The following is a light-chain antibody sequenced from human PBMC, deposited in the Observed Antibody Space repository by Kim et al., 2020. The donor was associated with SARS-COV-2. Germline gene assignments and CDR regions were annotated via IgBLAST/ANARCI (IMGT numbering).Light chain of an antibody. Sequence: QSIPISCTGTSSDFGRYNYVSWYQQHPGKAPTLMIYDVTNRPSGVSNRFSGSKSGNTASLTISGLQAEDEAVYYCSSYTTGTTLVVFGGGTQLTVL. CDR3: SSYTTGTTLVV. CDR1: SSDFGRYNY. V-gene: IGLV2-14*03. J-gene: IGLJ2*01. CDR2: DVT.